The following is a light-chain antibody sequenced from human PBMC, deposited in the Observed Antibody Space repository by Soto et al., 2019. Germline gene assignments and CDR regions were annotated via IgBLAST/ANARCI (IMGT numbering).Light chain of an antibody. CDR2: LVA. V-gene: IGKV2-28*01. Sequence: DIVMTQSPLSLSVTPGEPASISCRSSQSLLHRNGYNYLYCYLQKPGQSPQLLIYLVANRASGLPDRFSGSGSGTEFTMKMSRVEAEDVGVYYCMQGRQAPLTFGPGTKLEIK. CDR3: MQGRQAPLT. J-gene: IGKJ1*01. CDR1: QSLLHRNGYNY.